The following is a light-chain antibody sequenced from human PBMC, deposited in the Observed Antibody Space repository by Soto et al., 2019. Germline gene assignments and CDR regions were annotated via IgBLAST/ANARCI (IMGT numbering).Light chain of an antibody. V-gene: IGKV1-5*03. J-gene: IGKJ1*01. Sequence: DIQMTQSPSTLSASVGDRVTITCRASQNIERWLAWYQQKPGKAPKLLIYKASSLESGVQSRFSGSGSGTEFTLTIRSLQPDDFATYYCKQYNSYPWTFGQGTKVDIK. CDR1: QNIERW. CDR3: KQYNSYPWT. CDR2: KAS.